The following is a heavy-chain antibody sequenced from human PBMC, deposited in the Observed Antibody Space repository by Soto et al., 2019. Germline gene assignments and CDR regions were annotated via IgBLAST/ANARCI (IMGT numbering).Heavy chain of an antibody. V-gene: IGHV1-3*01. J-gene: IGHJ6*02. CDR1: GITFSTYA. CDR2: INAGNGNT. D-gene: IGHD5-12*01. CDR3: AREGVAPYHYYRLDV. Sequence: ASVKVSCKASGITFSTYAIHWVRQAPGQRLEWMGWINAGNGNTRYSQKFQGRVTLTRDTSASTAYMELRSLRSDDTAVYYCAREGVAPYHYYRLDVWGQGTPVTVSS.